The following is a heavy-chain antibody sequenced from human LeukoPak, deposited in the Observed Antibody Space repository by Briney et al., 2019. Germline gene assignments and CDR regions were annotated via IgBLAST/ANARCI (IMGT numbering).Heavy chain of an antibody. CDR3: ARDPIGYYYDSSGYYYVDPGDNWFDP. V-gene: IGHV1-18*01. D-gene: IGHD3-22*01. Sequence: ASVKVSCKASGYTFTSYGISWVRQAPGQGLERMAWISAYNGNTNYAQKLQGRVTMTTDTSTSTAYMELRSLRSDDTAVYYCARDPIGYYYDSSGYYYVDPGDNWFDPWGQGTLVTVSS. CDR2: ISAYNGNT. CDR1: GYTFTSYG. J-gene: IGHJ5*02.